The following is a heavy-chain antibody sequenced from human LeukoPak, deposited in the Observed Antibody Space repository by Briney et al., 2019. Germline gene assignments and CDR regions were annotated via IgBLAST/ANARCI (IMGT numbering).Heavy chain of an antibody. V-gene: IGHV3-23*01. CDR2: ITVNGANT. Sequence: PGGSLRLSCAASGFALSSYAMNWVRQAPGKGLEWVSGITVNGANTYYADSVKGRFTISKDTFNNILYMQMSSLSAEDTAVYYCARLDYFDYWGQGTLVAVSS. CDR3: ARLDYFDY. D-gene: IGHD6-19*01. CDR1: GFALSSYA. J-gene: IGHJ4*02.